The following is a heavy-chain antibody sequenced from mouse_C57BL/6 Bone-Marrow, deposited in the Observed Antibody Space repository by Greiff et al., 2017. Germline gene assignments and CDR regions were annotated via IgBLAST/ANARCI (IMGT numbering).Heavy chain of an antibody. CDR2: IYPRSGNT. V-gene: IGHV1-81*01. CDR1: GYTFTSYG. J-gene: IGHJ3*01. D-gene: IGHD2-3*01. CDR3: ARGGLLLFAY. Sequence: VKLMESGAELARPGASVQLSCKASGYTFTSYGISWVKQRTGQGLEWIGEIYPRSGNTYYNEKFKGKATLTADKSSSTAYMELRSLTSEDSAVYFCARGGLLLFAYWGQGTLVTVSA.